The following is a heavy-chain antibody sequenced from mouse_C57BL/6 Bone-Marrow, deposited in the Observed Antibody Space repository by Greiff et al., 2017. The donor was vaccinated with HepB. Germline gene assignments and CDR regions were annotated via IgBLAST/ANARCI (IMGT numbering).Heavy chain of an antibody. Sequence: VQLQQSGPELVKPGASVKISCKASGYTFTDYYMNWVKQSHGKSLEWIGDINPNNGGTSYNQKFKGKATLTVDKSSSTAYMELRSLTSEDSAVYYCARSGGSSYNYAMDYWGQRTSVTVSS. CDR2: INPNNGGT. D-gene: IGHD1-1*01. V-gene: IGHV1-26*01. J-gene: IGHJ4*01. CDR3: ARSGGSSYNYAMDY. CDR1: GYTFTDYY.